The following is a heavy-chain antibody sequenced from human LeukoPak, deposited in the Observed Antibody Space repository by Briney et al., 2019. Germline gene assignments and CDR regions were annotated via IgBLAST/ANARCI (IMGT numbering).Heavy chain of an antibody. V-gene: IGHV3-30*18. CDR1: GFTFSSYG. D-gene: IGHD1-26*01. CDR3: AKDVGGSYDAFDY. CDR2: ISYDGSNK. J-gene: IGHJ4*02. Sequence: GGSLRLSCAASGFTFSSYGMHWVRQAPGKGLEWVAVISYDGSNKYYADSAKGRFTISRDNSKNTLYLQMNSLRAEDTAVYYCAKDVGGSYDAFDYWGQGTLVTVSS.